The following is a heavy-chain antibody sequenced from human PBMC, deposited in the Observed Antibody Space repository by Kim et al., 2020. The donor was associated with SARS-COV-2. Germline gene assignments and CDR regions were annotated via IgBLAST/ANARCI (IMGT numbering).Heavy chain of an antibody. V-gene: IGHV5-51*01. CDR2: IYPGDSDT. Sequence: GESLQISCKGSGYSFVTYYIAWVRQMPGKGLEWMGIIYPGDSDTRYSPSFQGQVTISADKSTSTAYLQWSSLKASDTAMYYCATQLICSGGSCYVGWGQGTLVTVSS. J-gene: IGHJ4*02. CDR3: ATQLICSGGSCYVG. CDR1: GYSFVTYY. D-gene: IGHD2-15*01.